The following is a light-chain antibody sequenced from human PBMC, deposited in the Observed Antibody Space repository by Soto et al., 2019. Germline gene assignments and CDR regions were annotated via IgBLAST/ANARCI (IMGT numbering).Light chain of an antibody. CDR3: QQLYT. Sequence: DIQLTQSPPFLSASVGDRVTVSCRASQGMSSSLAWYQQKPGKAPKLLIYAVSTLQSGVPSRFSGSGSGTEFTLTISSRQPEDFATYFCQQLYTFGGGTKVE. V-gene: IGKV1-9*01. CDR2: AVS. J-gene: IGKJ4*01. CDR1: QGMSSS.